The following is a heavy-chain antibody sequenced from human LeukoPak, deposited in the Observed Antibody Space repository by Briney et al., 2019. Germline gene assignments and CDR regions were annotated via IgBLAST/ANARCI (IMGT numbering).Heavy chain of an antibody. V-gene: IGHV3-21*01. Sequence: GGSLRLSCAASGFTFSSYSMNWVRQAPGKGLEWVSSISSSSSYIYYADSVKGRFTISRDNAKNSLYLQMNSLRAEDTAVYYCARDNPQPIVVPSRYGMDVWGQGTTVTVSS. J-gene: IGHJ6*02. CDR1: GFTFSSYS. CDR3: ARDNPQPIVVPSRYGMDV. D-gene: IGHD2-2*01. CDR2: ISSSSSYI.